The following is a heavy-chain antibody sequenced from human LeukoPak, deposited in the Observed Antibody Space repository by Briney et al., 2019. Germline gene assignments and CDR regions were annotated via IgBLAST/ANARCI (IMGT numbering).Heavy chain of an antibody. CDR3: ARVLIRGDEIDY. CDR1: GCRFTSYW. V-gene: IGHV5-51*01. Sequence: RGESLKISCKGSGCRFTSYWIAWVRQMPGKGLEWMGIIYPGDSDTRYSPSFQGQVTISADKSISTAYLQWSSLKASDTAMYYCARVLIRGDEIDYWGQGTLVTVSS. J-gene: IGHJ4*02. D-gene: IGHD2-21*01. CDR2: IYPGDSDT.